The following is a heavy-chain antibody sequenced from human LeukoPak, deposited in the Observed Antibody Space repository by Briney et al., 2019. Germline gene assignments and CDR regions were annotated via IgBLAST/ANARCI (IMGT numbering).Heavy chain of an antibody. D-gene: IGHD3-22*01. CDR3: ARDYYDSSGYYSHFDY. CDR2: INPYSGGT. CDR1: GYTFTGYY. J-gene: IGHJ4*02. Sequence: ASVKVSCKASGYTFTGYYMHWVRQAPGQGLEWMGWINPYSGGTIYAQKFQGRVTMTRDTSISTAYMELSRLRSDDTAVYYCARDYYDSSGYYSHFDYWGQGTLVTVSS. V-gene: IGHV1-2*02.